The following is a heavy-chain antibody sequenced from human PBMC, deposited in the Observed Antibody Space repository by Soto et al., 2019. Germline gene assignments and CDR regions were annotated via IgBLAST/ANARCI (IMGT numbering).Heavy chain of an antibody. V-gene: IGHV4-34*01. CDR2: IDHSGYT. J-gene: IGHJ5*02. CDR3: ARVRDWFDP. Sequence: SETLSLTCAVYGGSFSCYYWNWIRQPPGKGLEWIGEIDHSGYTNYNPSLKSRVTISVDTSKNQFSLRLTSVTAADTAVYYCARVRDWFDPWGQGTLVTVSS. D-gene: IGHD3-3*01. CDR1: GGSFSCYY.